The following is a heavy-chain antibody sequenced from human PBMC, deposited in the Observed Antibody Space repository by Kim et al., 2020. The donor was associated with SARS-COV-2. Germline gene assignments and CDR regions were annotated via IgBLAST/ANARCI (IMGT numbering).Heavy chain of an antibody. D-gene: IGHD5-12*01. J-gene: IGHJ4*02. CDR3: ARDQSIVATIIDF. Sequence: YDKKFQGRRTMTSETSTSTVYMELSSLRSDDTAVYFCARDQSIVATIIDFWGQGTLVSVSS. V-gene: IGHV1-46*01.